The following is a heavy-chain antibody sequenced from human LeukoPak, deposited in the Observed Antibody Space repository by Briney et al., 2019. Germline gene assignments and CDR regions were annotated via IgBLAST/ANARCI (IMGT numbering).Heavy chain of an antibody. V-gene: IGHV3-48*04. CDR3: ARGPLTGYHYYYGMDV. D-gene: IGHD3-9*01. J-gene: IGHJ6*02. Sequence: GGSLRLSCAASGFTFSSYSMNWVRQAPGKGLEWVSYISSSSSTIYYADSVKGRFTISRDNAKNSLYLQMNSLRAEDTAVYYCARGPLTGYHYYYGMDVWGQGTTVTVSS. CDR2: ISSSSSTI. CDR1: GFTFSSYS.